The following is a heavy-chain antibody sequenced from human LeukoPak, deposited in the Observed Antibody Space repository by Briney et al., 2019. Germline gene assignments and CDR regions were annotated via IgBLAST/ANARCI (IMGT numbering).Heavy chain of an antibody. CDR3: AKVPGTYCSGGSCYVSY. D-gene: IGHD2-15*01. CDR2: ISASGGST. V-gene: IGHV3-23*01. CDR1: GFTFSSYA. J-gene: IGHJ4*02. Sequence: GGSLRLSCAASGFTFSSYAMSWVRQAPGKGLEWVSAISASGGSTYDADSVKGRFTISRDNSKNTLYLQMNSLRAEDTAVYYCAKVPGTYCSGGSCYVSYWGQGTLVTVSS.